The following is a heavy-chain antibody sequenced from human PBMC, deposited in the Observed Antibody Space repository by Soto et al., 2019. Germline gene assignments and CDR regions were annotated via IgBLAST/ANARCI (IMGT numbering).Heavy chain of an antibody. CDR1: GFTFSDYW. D-gene: IGHD4-17*01. CDR3: VRSMTTLTIDWLDP. V-gene: IGHV3-74*01. CDR2: INGDGSNT. Sequence: EVQLVESGGGLVQRGGSLRLSCAASGFTFSDYWMHWVRQAPGKGPVWLSRINGDGSNTNHVHFVKGRFTISRDNAKNTLYLQINSLRAEDTAVYYCVRSMTTLTIDWLDPWGRGTQVTVSS. J-gene: IGHJ5*02.